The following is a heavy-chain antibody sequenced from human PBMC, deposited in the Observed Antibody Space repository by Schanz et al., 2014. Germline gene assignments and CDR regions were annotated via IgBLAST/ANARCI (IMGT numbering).Heavy chain of an antibody. J-gene: IGHJ3*02. CDR1: GYSINTSDW. D-gene: IGHD2-8*01. CDR2: IYYSGST. V-gene: IGHV4-28*01. Sequence: QVQLQESGPGLVKPSDTLSLTCAVSGYSINTSDWWGWIRQPPGKGLEWIGYIYYSGSTYYNPSPKGRAPISVDPSKNQSSLKLRSVTAVDTAVYYCASKGLTTDAFDIWGQGTMVTVSS. CDR3: ASKGLTTDAFDI.